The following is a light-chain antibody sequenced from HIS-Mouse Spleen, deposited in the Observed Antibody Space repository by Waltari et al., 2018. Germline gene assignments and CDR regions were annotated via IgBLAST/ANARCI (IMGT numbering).Light chain of an antibody. Sequence: QSALTQPASVSGSPGQSIPISCTGTSSDVGSCHLVSWYQQHPGKAPKLMIYEGSKRPSGVSNRFSGSKSGNTASLTISGLQAEDEADYYCCSYAGSSTWVFGGGTKLTVL. CDR3: CSYAGSSTWV. CDR2: EGS. CDR1: SSDVGSCHL. V-gene: IGLV2-23*01. J-gene: IGLJ3*02.